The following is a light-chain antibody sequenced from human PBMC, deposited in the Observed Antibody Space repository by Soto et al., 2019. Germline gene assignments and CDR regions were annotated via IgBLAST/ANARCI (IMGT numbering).Light chain of an antibody. V-gene: IGKV3-11*01. CDR2: DAS. CDR1: QSVSRY. Sequence: EIVLTQSPATLSLSPGERATLSCRASQSVSRYLAWYQQKPGQAPRFLMFDASNRATGVPARFSGSGSGTDFTLTISSLEPEDFAVYYCQQRDTWPITFGQWTRLEIK. J-gene: IGKJ5*01. CDR3: QQRDTWPIT.